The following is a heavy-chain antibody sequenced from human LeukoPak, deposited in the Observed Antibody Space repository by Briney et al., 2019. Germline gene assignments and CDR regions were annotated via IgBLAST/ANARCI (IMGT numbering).Heavy chain of an antibody. CDR1: GFTFSSYS. Sequence: GGSLRLSCAASGFTFSSYSMNWVRQAPGKGLEWVSSISSSSSYIYYADSVKGRFTISRDNAKNSLYLQMNSLRAEDTAVYYCARVSQATVTYPPLYWGQGTLVTVSS. CDR2: ISSSSSYI. J-gene: IGHJ4*02. V-gene: IGHV3-21*01. CDR3: ARVSQATVTYPPLY. D-gene: IGHD4-11*01.